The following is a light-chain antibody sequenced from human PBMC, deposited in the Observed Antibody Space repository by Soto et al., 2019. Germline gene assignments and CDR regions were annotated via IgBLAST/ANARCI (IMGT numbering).Light chain of an antibody. CDR3: SSFRTGSVVL. CDR1: SSDVGGYNY. CDR2: GVS. Sequence: QSALTQPASVSGSPGQTITISCTGPSSDVGGYNYVSWYQQHPGKAPTLVIYGVSYRPSGVSARFSGSKFQNTASLTISWLQAEDEADYYCSSFRTGSVVLFGGGTKVTVL. V-gene: IGLV2-14*01. J-gene: IGLJ3*02.